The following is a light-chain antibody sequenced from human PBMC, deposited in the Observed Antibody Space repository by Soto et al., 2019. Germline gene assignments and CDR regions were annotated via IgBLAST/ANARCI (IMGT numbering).Light chain of an antibody. CDR2: WAS. Sequence: DIVMTQSPDSLAVSLGERATINFKSSQSVLYISNNKNYLAWYQQKPGQPPKLLIYWASTRESGVPDRFSGSGSGTDFTLTISSLQAEDVAVYYCQQYYSTPPITFGPGTKVDIK. CDR1: QSVLYISNNKNY. CDR3: QQYYSTPPIT. J-gene: IGKJ3*01. V-gene: IGKV4-1*01.